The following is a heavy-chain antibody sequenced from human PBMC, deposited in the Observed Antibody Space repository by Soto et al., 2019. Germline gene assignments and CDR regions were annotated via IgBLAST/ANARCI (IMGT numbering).Heavy chain of an antibody. CDR3: AKDSGPGYSSGWHYGMDV. CDR2: ISYDVSNK. V-gene: IGHV3-30*18. CDR1: GFTFSSYG. Sequence: GGSLRLSCAASGFTFSSYGMHWVRQAPGKGLEWVAVISYDVSNKYYADSVKGRFTISRDNSKNTLYLQMNSLRAEDTAVYYCAKDSGPGYSSGWHYGMDVWGQGTTVTVSS. D-gene: IGHD6-19*01. J-gene: IGHJ6*02.